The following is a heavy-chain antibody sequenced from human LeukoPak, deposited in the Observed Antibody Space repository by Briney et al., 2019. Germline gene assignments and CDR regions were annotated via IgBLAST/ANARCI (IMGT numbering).Heavy chain of an antibody. D-gene: IGHD2-15*01. CDR2: IWYDGSNR. J-gene: IGHJ3*02. Sequence: PGGSLRLSCAASGFTLSDYAVHWVRQAPGKGLEWVAMIWYDGSNRYYADSVKGRFTISGDNTKNTVSLQMNSLRVEDTAVYYCARDRVDSQGPAFDIWGQGTMVTVSS. CDR3: ARDRVDSQGPAFDI. V-gene: IGHV3-33*01. CDR1: GFTLSDYA.